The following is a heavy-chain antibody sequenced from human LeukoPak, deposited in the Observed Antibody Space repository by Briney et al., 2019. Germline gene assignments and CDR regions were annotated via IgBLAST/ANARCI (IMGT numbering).Heavy chain of an antibody. D-gene: IGHD4-17*01. Sequence: GRSLRLSCAASGFTFSSYGMHWVRQAPGKGLEWVAVISYDGSNKYYADSVKGRFTISRDNSKNTLYLQMNSLRAEDTAVYYCATVTTFDYWGQGTLVTVSS. CDR3: ATVTTFDY. J-gene: IGHJ4*02. CDR1: GFTFSSYG. CDR2: ISYDGSNK. V-gene: IGHV3-30*03.